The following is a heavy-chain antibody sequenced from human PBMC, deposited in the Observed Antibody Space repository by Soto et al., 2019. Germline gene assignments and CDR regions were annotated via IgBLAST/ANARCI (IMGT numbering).Heavy chain of an antibody. D-gene: IGHD2-2*01. J-gene: IGHJ4*02. V-gene: IGHV3-11*01. CDR1: GFTFSDYY. CDR3: ARDPDTSSKVDY. Sequence: QVQLVESGGGLVKPGGSLRLSCAASGFTFSDYYMSWIRQVPGKGLEWVSRISNTGDAVYDVDSVKGRFTISRDNAKNSLYLQMNSLTVEDTALYYCARDPDTSSKVDYWGQGTLVTVSS. CDR2: ISNTGDAV.